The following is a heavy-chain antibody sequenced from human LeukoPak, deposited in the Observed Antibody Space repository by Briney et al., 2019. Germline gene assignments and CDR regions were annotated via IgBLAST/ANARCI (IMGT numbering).Heavy chain of an antibody. V-gene: IGHV4-30-2*01. CDR1: GGSISSGGYY. CDR2: IYHSGST. Sequence: SETLSLTCTVSGGSISSGGYYWSWIRQPPGKGLEWIGYIYHSGSTYYNPSLKSRVTISVDTSKNQFSLKLSSVTAADTAVYYCARAEDSSGYNNWFDPWGQGTLVTVSS. J-gene: IGHJ5*02. CDR3: ARAEDSSGYNNWFDP. D-gene: IGHD3-22*01.